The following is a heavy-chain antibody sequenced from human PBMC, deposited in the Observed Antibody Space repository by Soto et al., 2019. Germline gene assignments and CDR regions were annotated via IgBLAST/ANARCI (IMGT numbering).Heavy chain of an antibody. CDR3: VRAAKRYFDY. J-gene: IGHJ4*02. CDR1: GGTYNTFA. CDR2: IIPALGPA. V-gene: IGHV1-69*10. Sequence: GXSVKVSCTASGGTYNTFAICWVRQAPGQGLEWMGGIIPALGPAFYAQKFQGRVTITADKSTTTAYLELTSLRSEDTAVYYCVRAAKRYFDYWGQGTLVTVSS.